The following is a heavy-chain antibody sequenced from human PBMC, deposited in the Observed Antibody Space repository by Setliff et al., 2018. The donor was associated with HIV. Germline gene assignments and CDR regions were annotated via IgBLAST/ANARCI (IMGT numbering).Heavy chain of an antibody. CDR1: GGSINGYY. D-gene: IGHD3-10*01. CDR2: IYSSGNT. V-gene: IGHV4-4*08. CDR3: ARESYGSGTYDY. J-gene: IGHJ4*02. Sequence: SETLSLTCNVSGGSINGYYWTWIRQPPGKGLEWIGYIYSSGNTVYNPSLESRVFISVDTSKKQFSLRLTSVTAADSAVYYCARESYGSGTYDYWGQGTPVTVSS.